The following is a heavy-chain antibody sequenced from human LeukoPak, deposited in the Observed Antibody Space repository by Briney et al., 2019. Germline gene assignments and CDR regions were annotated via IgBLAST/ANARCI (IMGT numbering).Heavy chain of an antibody. D-gene: IGHD1-26*01. Sequence: ASVKVSCKASGYTFTSYGISWVRQAPGQGLEWMGWISAYNGNTNYAQKLQGRVTMTTDTSTSTAYMELRSLRSDDTALYYCAPFPGGATIDAFDIWGQGTMVTVSS. CDR1: GYTFTSYG. CDR2: ISAYNGNT. J-gene: IGHJ3*02. CDR3: APFPGGATIDAFDI. V-gene: IGHV1-18*01.